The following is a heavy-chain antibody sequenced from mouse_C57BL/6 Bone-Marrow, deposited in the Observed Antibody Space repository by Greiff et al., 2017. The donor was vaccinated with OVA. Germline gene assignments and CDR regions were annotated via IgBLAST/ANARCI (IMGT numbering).Heavy chain of an antibody. CDR2: IDPSDSYT. J-gene: IGHJ3*01. V-gene: IGHV1-50*01. CDR1: GYTFTSYW. D-gene: IGHD3-2*02. Sequence: VKLQQPGAELVKPGASVKLSCKASGYTFTSYWMQWVKQRPGQGLEWIGEIDPSDSYTNYNQKFKGKATLTVDTSSSTAYMQLSSLTSEDSAVYYCARLDSSGFLAYWGQGTLVTVSA. CDR3: ARLDSSGFLAY.